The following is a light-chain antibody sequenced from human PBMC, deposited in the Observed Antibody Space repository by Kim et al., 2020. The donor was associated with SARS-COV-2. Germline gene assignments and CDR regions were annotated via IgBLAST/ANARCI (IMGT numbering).Light chain of an antibody. CDR3: SSYTSSTTRV. Sequence: GQTITISCTGTSCDVGAYNYVSWYQQHPGKAPNLIIYDVTYRPAGVSDRFSGSKAGNTASLTIFGLQAEDKADYYCSSYTSSTTRVFGGGTQLTVL. V-gene: IGLV2-14*03. CDR1: SCDVGAYNY. J-gene: IGLJ2*01. CDR2: DVT.